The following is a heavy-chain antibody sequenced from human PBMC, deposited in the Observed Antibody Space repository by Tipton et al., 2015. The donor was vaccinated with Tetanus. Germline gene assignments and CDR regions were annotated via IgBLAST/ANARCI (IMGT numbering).Heavy chain of an antibody. Sequence: QLVQSGPEVKKPGASVKVSCKASGYTFTSYGISWVRQAPGQGLEWMGWISAYNGNTNYAQKLQGRVTMTTDTSTSAAYMEMRSLRSDDTAVYYCARGASYGPDYYYGMDVWGQGTTVTVSS. CDR1: GYTFTSYG. J-gene: IGHJ6*02. D-gene: IGHD5-18*01. CDR3: ARGASYGPDYYYGMDV. CDR2: ISAYNGNT. V-gene: IGHV1-18*01.